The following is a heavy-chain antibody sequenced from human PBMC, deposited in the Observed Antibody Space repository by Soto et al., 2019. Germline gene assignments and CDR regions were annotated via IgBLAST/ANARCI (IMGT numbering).Heavy chain of an antibody. V-gene: IGHV1-2*04. CDR1: GYTFTGYY. CDR3: ARDSATYCSGGSCYPSYYYGMDV. D-gene: IGHD2-15*01. CDR2: INPNSGGT. Sequence: GASVKVSCKASGYTFTGYYMHWVRQAPGQGREWMGWINPNSGGTNYAQKFQGWVTMTRDTSISTAYMELSRLRSDDTAVYYCARDSATYCSGGSCYPSYYYGMDVWGQGTTVTVSS. J-gene: IGHJ6*02.